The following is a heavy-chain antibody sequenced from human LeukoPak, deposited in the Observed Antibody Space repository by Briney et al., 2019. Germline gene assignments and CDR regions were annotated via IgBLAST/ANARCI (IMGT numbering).Heavy chain of an antibody. CDR2: IIPIFGTA. J-gene: IGHJ3*02. CDR1: GGTFSSYA. D-gene: IGHD3-16*01. Sequence: GASVKVSCKASGGTFSSYAISWVRQAPGQGLEWMGGIIPIFGTANYAQKFQGRVTITADESTSTAYMELRSLRSDDTAVCYCARAHDPRDAFGIWGQGTMVTVSS. CDR3: ARAHDPRDAFGI. V-gene: IGHV1-69*01.